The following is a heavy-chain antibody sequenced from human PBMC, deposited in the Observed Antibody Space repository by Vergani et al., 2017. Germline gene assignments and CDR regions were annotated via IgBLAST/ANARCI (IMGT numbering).Heavy chain of an antibody. CDR3: ARHRNYYDSSGLGG. J-gene: IGHJ4*02. V-gene: IGHV4-39*01. D-gene: IGHD3-22*01. Sequence: QLQLQESGPGLVKPSETLSLTCTVSGGSISSSSYYWGWIRQPPGKGLEWIGSIYYSGSTYYNPSLKCRVTISVDTSKNQFSLKLSSVTAADTAVYYCARHRNYYDSSGLGGWGQGTLVTVSS. CDR2: IYYSGST. CDR1: GGSISSSSYY.